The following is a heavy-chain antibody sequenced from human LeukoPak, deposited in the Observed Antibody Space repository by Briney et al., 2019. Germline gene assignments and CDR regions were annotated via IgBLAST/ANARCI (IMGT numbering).Heavy chain of an antibody. D-gene: IGHD5-12*01. CDR1: GYTFTGYY. CDR2: INPNSGGT. CDR3: ARARYEFDY. Sequence: ASVKVSCKASGYTFTGYYMHWVRQAPGQGLEWMGRINPNSGGTNYAQKFQGRVTMTRDTSTSTVYMELSSLRSEDTAVYYCARARYEFDYWGQGTLVTVSS. V-gene: IGHV1-2*06. J-gene: IGHJ4*02.